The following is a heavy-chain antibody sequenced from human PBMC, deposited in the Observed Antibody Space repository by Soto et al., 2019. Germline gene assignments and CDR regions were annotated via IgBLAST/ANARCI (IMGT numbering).Heavy chain of an antibody. Sequence: GGSLRLSCSASGFTFSSYPIHWVRQAPGKRLEYVSAINSDGSKTFYPDSVKGRFTISRDNSKNTVYLQMSSLRADDTAVYFCLRRFDPWGQGTLVPVSS. V-gene: IGHV3-64D*08. J-gene: IGHJ5*02. CDR3: LRRFDP. CDR2: INSDGSKT. CDR1: GFTFSSYP.